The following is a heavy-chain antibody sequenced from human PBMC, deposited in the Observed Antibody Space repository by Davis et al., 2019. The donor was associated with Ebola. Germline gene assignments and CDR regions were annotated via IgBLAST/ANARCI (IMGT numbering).Heavy chain of an antibody. CDR1: GGTFSSYA. V-gene: IGHV1-69*04. J-gene: IGHJ4*02. Sequence: AASVKVSCKASGGTFSSYAISWVRQAPGQGLEWMGRIIPILGIANYAQKFQGRVTITADKSTSTAYMEVRSLRSDDTAVYYCARVPLLGSGRDYYFDYWGQGTLVTVSS. D-gene: IGHD6-19*01. CDR3: ARVPLLGSGRDYYFDY. CDR2: IIPILGIA.